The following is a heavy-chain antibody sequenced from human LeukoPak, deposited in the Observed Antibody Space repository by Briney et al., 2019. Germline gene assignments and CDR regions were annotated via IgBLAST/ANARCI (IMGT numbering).Heavy chain of an antibody. Sequence: HPGGSLRLSCAASGFTFSSYAMSWVRQAPGKGLEWVSAISGSGGSTYYADSVKGRFTISRDNSKNTLYLQMNSLRAEDTAVYYCARVVSRSSEGIFDYWGQGTLVTVSS. CDR1: GFTFSSYA. V-gene: IGHV3-23*01. CDR2: ISGSGGST. J-gene: IGHJ4*02. D-gene: IGHD6-6*01. CDR3: ARVVSRSSEGIFDY.